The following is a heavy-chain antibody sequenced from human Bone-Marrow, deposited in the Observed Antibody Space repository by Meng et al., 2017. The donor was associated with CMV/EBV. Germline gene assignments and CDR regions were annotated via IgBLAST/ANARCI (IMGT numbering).Heavy chain of an antibody. V-gene: IGHV4-34*01. D-gene: IGHD3-10*01. J-gene: IGHJ4*02. CDR1: GGSFSGYY. Sequence: SETLSLTCAAYGGSFSGYYWSWIRQPPGKGLEWIGEINHSGSTNYNPSLKSRVTISVDTSKNQFSLKLSSVTAADTAVYYCARGYIAWFGNWGQGTLVTVSS. CDR2: INHSGST. CDR3: ARGYIAWFGN.